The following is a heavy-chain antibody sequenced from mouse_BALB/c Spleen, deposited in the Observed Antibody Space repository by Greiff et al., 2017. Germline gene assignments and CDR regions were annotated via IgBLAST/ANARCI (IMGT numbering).Heavy chain of an antibody. D-gene: IGHD2-14*01. CDR2: ISSGGSYT. J-gene: IGHJ2*01. V-gene: IGHV5-6*01. CDR3: ARQNRYDGY. CDR1: GFTFSSYG. Sequence: EVQLVESGGDLVKPGGSLKLSCAASGFTFSSYGMSWVRQTPDKRLEWVATISSGGSYTYYPDSVKGRFTISRDNAKNTLYLQMSSLKSEDTAMYYCARQNRYDGYWGQGTTLTVSS.